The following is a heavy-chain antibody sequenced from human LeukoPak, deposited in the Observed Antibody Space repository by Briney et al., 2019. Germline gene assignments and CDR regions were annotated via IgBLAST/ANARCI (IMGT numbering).Heavy chain of an antibody. V-gene: IGHV4-39*01. D-gene: IGHD2-2*02. CDR3: ASLNCSSTSCYTVAGYNRGFDY. Sequence: PSETLSLTCTVSGGSISSSSYYWGWIRQPPGKGLEWIGWIYYSGSTHYNPSLKHRLTISVDTSKNQFSLELSSVTAADTAVYYCASLNCSSTSCYTVAGYNRGFDYWGQGTLVTVSS. CDR2: IYYSGST. CDR1: GGSISSSSYY. J-gene: IGHJ4*02.